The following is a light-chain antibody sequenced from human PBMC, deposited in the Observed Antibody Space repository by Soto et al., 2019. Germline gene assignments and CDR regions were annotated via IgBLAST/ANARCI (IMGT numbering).Light chain of an antibody. J-gene: IGKJ1*01. CDR2: GAS. V-gene: IGKV3-15*01. CDR3: QQYNDWLWT. Sequence: ETMLTQSPATLSASPWERVTLSCRATQSVTYNLAWYQQKPGQAPRLLIYGASTRATGIPARFSGRGSGTEFTLTITSLQSEDFAVYYCQQYNDWLWTFGQGTKVDIK. CDR1: QSVTYN.